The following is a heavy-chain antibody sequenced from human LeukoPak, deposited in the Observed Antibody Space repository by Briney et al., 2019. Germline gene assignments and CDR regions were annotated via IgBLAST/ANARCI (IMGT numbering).Heavy chain of an antibody. D-gene: IGHD3-16*01. CDR1: GFTFSTYA. Sequence: GGSLRLSCATSGFTFSTYAMNWLRLAPGKGLEWVSVISGGGATTYYADSVKGRFTISRDNSKNTLFLLMNSLRDEDTAVYYCATTRDDTYFNMIFDYWGQGTLVTVSS. V-gene: IGHV3-23*01. CDR2: ISGGGATT. CDR3: ATTRDDTYFNMIFDY. J-gene: IGHJ4*02.